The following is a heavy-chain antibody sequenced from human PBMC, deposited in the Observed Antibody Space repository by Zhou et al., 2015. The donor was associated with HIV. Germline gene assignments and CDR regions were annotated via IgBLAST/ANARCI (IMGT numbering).Heavy chain of an antibody. J-gene: IGHJ5*01. D-gene: IGHD2/OR15-2a*01. Sequence: QVQLVQSGAEVKKPGSSVKVSCKASGGTFSTYAISWVRQAPGQGLEWMGGIIPMFGTAKYAQKFQGRVTITADRFANTAYMELNSLRSEDTAVYYCARGVRPKGVVPLSIYFDPSGRGT. V-gene: IGHV1-69*06. CDR1: GGTFSTYA. CDR3: ARGVRPKGVVPLSIYFDP. CDR2: IIPMFGTA.